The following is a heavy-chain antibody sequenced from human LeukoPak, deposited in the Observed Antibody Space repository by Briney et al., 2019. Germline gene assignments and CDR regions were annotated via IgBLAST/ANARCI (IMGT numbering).Heavy chain of an antibody. V-gene: IGHV3-21*01. CDR2: LSNTGTYK. CDR1: GFTFSSYS. Sequence: GGSPRLSCEASGFTFSSYSMNWVRQAPGKGLEWVSCLSNTGTYKYFADSVKGRFTISRDNSKNTLYLQMNSLRAEDTAVYYCRSPAAGIDYWGQGTLVTVSS. CDR3: RSPAAGIDY. D-gene: IGHD6-13*01. J-gene: IGHJ4*02.